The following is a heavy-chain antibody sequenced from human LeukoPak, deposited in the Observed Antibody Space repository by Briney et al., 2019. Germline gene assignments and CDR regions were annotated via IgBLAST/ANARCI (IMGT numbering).Heavy chain of an antibody. D-gene: IGHD1-7*01. J-gene: IGHJ4*02. CDR1: GGSIGSYY. Sequence: SETLSLTCTVSGGSIGSYYWSWIRQPPGKGLEWIGYIYYSGSTKYNPSLKSRVTISVDASKTQFSLKLNSVTAADTAVYYCARGSRELYYFDYWGQGTLVTVSS. V-gene: IGHV4-59*01. CDR2: IYYSGST. CDR3: ARGSRELYYFDY.